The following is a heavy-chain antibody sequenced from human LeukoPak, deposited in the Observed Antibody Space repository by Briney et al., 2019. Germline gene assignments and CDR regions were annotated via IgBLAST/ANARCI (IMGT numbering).Heavy chain of an antibody. D-gene: IGHD3-22*01. CDR3: ARAPYYDSSGYYYWLDI. Sequence: PSETLSLTCTVSGGSISSYYWSWIRQPPGKGLEWIGYIYYSGSTNYNPSLNSRVTISVDTSKNQFSLRLSSVTPPDTAVYYCARAPYYDSSGYYYWLDIWGQGTMVTVSS. V-gene: IGHV4-59*01. CDR2: IYYSGST. J-gene: IGHJ3*02. CDR1: GGSISSYY.